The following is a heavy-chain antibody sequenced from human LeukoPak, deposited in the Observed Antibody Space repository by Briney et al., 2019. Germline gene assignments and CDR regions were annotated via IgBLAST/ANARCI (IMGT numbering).Heavy chain of an antibody. J-gene: IGHJ5*02. CDR1: GFTFSSYG. Sequence: PGGSLRLSCAASGFTFSSYGMHWVRQAPGKGLEWVAVIWYDGSNKYYADSVKGRFTISRDNSKNTLYLQMNSPRAEDTAVYYCARDQGYCSSTSCYVVYWFDPWGQGTLVTVSS. V-gene: IGHV3-33*01. CDR2: IWYDGSNK. CDR3: ARDQGYCSSTSCYVVYWFDP. D-gene: IGHD2-2*01.